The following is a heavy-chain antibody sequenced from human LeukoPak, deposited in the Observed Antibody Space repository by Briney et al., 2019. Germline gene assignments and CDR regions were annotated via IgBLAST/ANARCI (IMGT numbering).Heavy chain of an antibody. CDR2: IRYDGSNK. CDR1: GFTFSSYG. CDR3: AKDIGDIVVVPAAPDAEDY. J-gene: IGHJ4*02. V-gene: IGHV3-30*02. Sequence: GGSLRLSCAASGFTFSSYGMHWVRQAPGKGLEWVAFIRYDGSNKYYADSVKGQFTISRDNSKNTLYLQMNSLRAEDTAVYYCAKDIGDIVVVPAAPDAEDYWGQGTLVTVSS. D-gene: IGHD2-2*01.